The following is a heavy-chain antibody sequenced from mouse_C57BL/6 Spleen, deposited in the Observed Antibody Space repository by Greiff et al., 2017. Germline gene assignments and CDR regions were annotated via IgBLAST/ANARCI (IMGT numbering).Heavy chain of an antibody. J-gene: IGHJ4*01. CDR3: ARRSRDSMDY. D-gene: IGHD1-1*01. CDR1: GFTFSDYG. CDR2: ISSGSSTI. V-gene: IGHV5-17*01. Sequence: EVRLVESGGGLVKPGGSLKLSCAASGFTFSDYGMHWVRQAPEKGLEWVAYISSGSSTIYYADTVKGRFTISRDNAKITLFLQMTSLRAEDTAVYYCARRSRDSMDYWGQGTSVTVSS.